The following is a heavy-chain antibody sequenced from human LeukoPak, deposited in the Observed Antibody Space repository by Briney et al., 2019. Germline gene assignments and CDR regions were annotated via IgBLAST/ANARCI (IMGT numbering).Heavy chain of an antibody. J-gene: IGHJ3*02. D-gene: IGHD3-16*01. Sequence: GGSLRLSCAASGFTFSDYWISWVSQAPGTWLEWVANIKGDGSDKYYADSVRGRFAISRDNAKKSLYLQMSSLRVEDTAVYFCARDLVVVLGYDAFDIWGQGTLVTVYS. V-gene: IGHV3-7*04. CDR1: GFTFSDYW. CDR3: ARDLVVVLGYDAFDI. CDR2: IKGDGSDK.